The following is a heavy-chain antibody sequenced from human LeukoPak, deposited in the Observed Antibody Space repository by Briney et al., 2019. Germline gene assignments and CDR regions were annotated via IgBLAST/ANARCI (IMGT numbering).Heavy chain of an antibody. CDR2: INSNGVKT. CDR3: ATTQWLVQSNLDY. J-gene: IGHJ4*02. CDR1: GFTFSTCP. V-gene: IGHV3-64*02. Sequence: GGSLRLSCVASGFTFSTCPMHWVRQTPGKGLEYVASINSNGVKTYYVDSVKGRVTISRDNSKDTVFLQMDSLRSEDTAVYYCATTQWLVQSNLDYWGQGTLVTVSS. D-gene: IGHD6-19*01.